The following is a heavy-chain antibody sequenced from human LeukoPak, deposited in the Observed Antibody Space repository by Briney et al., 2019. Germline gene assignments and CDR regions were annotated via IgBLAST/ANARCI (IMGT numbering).Heavy chain of an antibody. CDR3: ARDQTYGDYSN. V-gene: IGHV4-30-4*01. CDR2: IYYSGST. D-gene: IGHD4-17*01. J-gene: IGHJ4*02. CDR1: GGSISSGGYY. Sequence: SETLSLTCTVSGGSISSGGYYWSWIRQPPGKGLEWIGYIYYSGSTYYNPSLKSRVTISVDTSKNQFSLKLSSVTAADTAVYYCARDQTYGDYSNWGQGTLVTVSS.